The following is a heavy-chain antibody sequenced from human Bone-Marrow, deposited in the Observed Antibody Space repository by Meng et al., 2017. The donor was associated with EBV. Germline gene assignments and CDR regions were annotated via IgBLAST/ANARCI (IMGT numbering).Heavy chain of an antibody. J-gene: IGHJ4*02. Sequence: QGQRQESGPGLVKPSQTLSLTCAVSDDSIHSGGYYWSWIRQPPGKGLEWIGYIYYSSSTYYTPSLKTRLTISLDTSKSQFSLKLYSVTAADTAMYYCARAGRGYGDFEYYFDYWGQGTLVTVSS. CDR2: IYYSSST. CDR3: ARAGRGYGDFEYYFDY. D-gene: IGHD4-17*01. V-gene: IGHV4-30-4*01. CDR1: DDSIHSGGYY.